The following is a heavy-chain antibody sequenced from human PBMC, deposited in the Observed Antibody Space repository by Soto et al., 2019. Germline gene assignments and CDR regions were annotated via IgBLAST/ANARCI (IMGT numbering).Heavy chain of an antibody. CDR3: ARDSGSYFLDTFDI. CDR2: INSDGSST. J-gene: IGHJ3*02. D-gene: IGHD1-26*01. V-gene: IGHV3-74*01. Sequence: EVQLVESGGGLVQPGGSLRLSCAASGFTFSSYWMHWVRQAPGKGLVWVSRINSDGSSTSYADCVKGRFTICRDNAKNPLYLQMNSLRAEDTAVYYCARDSGSYFLDTFDIWGQGTMVTVSS. CDR1: GFTFSSYW.